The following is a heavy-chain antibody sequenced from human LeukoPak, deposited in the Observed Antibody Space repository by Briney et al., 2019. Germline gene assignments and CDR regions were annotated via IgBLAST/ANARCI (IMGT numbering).Heavy chain of an antibody. CDR1: GFTVSSNY. CDR2: IYSGGST. V-gene: IGHV3-66*01. Sequence: PGGSLRLSCAASGFTVSSNYMSWVRQAPGKGLEWVSVIYSGGSTYCADSVKGRFTISRDNSKNTLYLQMNSLRAEDTAVYYCARARYSYAPDYWGQGTLVTVSS. D-gene: IGHD5-18*01. J-gene: IGHJ4*02. CDR3: ARARYSYAPDY.